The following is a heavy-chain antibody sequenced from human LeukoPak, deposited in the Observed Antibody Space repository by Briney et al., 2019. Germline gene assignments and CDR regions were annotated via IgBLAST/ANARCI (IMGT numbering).Heavy chain of an antibody. CDR1: GFSFSGYE. CDR2: ISSRAVTT. CDR3: VREGYYDDSQNFKLGAFDL. J-gene: IGHJ3*01. D-gene: IGHD3-22*01. Sequence: GGSLRLSCVGSGFSFSGYEMSWLRQSPGKGLEWVSYISSRAVTTNYGDFVKGRFTISKDNAKNSLYLEMNSLRAEDTAVYYCVREGYYDDSQNFKLGAFDLGGHGTVVTVSS. V-gene: IGHV3-48*03.